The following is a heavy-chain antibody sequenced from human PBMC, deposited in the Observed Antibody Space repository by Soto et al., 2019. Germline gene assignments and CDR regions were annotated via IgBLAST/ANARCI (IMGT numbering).Heavy chain of an antibody. D-gene: IGHD3-3*01. V-gene: IGHV4-4*02. CDR1: CGSISSSNW. Sequence: SETLSLTCAVSCGSISSSNWWSWVRQPPGKGLEWIGEIYHSGSTNYNPSLKSRVTISVDKSKNQFSLKLSSVTAADTAVYYCARRRFWSGYYGFHPWGQGTLVTVSS. CDR2: IYHSGST. CDR3: ARRRFWSGYYGFHP. J-gene: IGHJ5*02.